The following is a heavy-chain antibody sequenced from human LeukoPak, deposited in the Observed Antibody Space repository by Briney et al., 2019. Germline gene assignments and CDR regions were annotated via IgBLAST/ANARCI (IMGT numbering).Heavy chain of an antibody. V-gene: IGHV4-59*13. D-gene: IGHD6-19*01. CDR1: GGSISSYY. CDR2: IYYSGST. J-gene: IGHJ4*02. CDR3: AGGRIAVAGTKNYFDY. Sequence: SETLSLTCTVSGGSISSYYWSWIRQPPGKGLEWIGDIYYSGSTNYNPSLKNRVTISVDTSKNQFSLKLSSVTAADTAVYYCAGGRIAVAGTKNYFDYWGQGTLVTVSS.